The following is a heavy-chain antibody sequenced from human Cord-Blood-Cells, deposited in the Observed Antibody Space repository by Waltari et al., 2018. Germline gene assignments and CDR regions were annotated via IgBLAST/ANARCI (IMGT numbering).Heavy chain of an antibody. V-gene: IGHV3-30*18. Sequence: QVQLVESGGGVVQPGRSLRLSCAASGFTFSSSGIHSVRQASGMGLEWVAVISYDGSNKYYADSVKGRFTISRDNSKNTLYLQMNSLRAEDTAVYYCAKDSNCSSTSCYGGVRGMDVWGQGTTVTVSS. CDR2: ISYDGSNK. D-gene: IGHD2-2*01. J-gene: IGHJ6*02. CDR3: AKDSNCSSTSCYGGVRGMDV. CDR1: GFTFSSSG.